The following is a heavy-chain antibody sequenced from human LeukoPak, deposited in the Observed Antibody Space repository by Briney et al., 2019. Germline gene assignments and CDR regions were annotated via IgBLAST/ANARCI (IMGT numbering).Heavy chain of an antibody. Sequence: GGSLRLSCTASGFTFSSYEMNWVRRAPGKGLEWVSYISSSGSTIYYADSVKGRFTLSRDNAKNSVYLQLNSLRAEDTAVYYCARDECSSTSCYNAFDIWGQGTMVTVSS. CDR2: ISSSGSTI. CDR3: ARDECSSTSCYNAFDI. CDR1: GFTFSSYE. V-gene: IGHV3-48*03. J-gene: IGHJ3*02. D-gene: IGHD2-2*02.